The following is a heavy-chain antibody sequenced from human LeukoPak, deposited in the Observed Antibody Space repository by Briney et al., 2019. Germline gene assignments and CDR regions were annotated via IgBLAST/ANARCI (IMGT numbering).Heavy chain of an antibody. Sequence: ASVKVSCKASGYTFTTYGISWVRQAPGQGLEWLGWINAYNDNTNYAQKLQGRVTMTTDTSTSTAYMELRSLRSDDTAVYYCARDWDWNGPSDYWGQGTLVTVSS. CDR2: INAYNDNT. J-gene: IGHJ4*02. D-gene: IGHD1-1*01. CDR1: GYTFTTYG. CDR3: ARDWDWNGPSDY. V-gene: IGHV1-18*01.